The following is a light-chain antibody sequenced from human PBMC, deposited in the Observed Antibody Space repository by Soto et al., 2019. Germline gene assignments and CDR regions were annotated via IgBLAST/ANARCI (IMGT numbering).Light chain of an antibody. CDR2: GNS. CDR3: QSYDSSLSGYV. CDR1: NSNIGAGYD. Sequence: QSLLTQPPSVSGAPGQRVTLSCTGSNSNIGAGYDVHWYQQLPGTAPKLLIYGNSNRPSGVPDRFSGSKSGTSASLAITGLQAEDEADYYCQSYDSSLSGYVFGTGTKVTVL. V-gene: IGLV1-40*01. J-gene: IGLJ1*01.